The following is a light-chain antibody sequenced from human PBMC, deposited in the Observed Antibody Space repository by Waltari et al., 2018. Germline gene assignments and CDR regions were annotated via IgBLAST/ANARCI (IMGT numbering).Light chain of an antibody. V-gene: IGKV2D-29*01. CDR1: QSPLPSDGKSY. Sequence: DIVMTQTPLSLSVTTGQQAYITCKARQSPLPSDGKSYLYWYLQTPGQPPQLLIYEVSNRFSGVPDRFSGSGSGTDFTLKISRVEAEDVGVYYCMQSIQLPPTFGQGTKLEIK. J-gene: IGKJ2*01. CDR2: EVS. CDR3: MQSIQLPPT.